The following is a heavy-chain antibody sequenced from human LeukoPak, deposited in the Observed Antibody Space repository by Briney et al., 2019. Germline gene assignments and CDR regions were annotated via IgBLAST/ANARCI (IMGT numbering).Heavy chain of an antibody. D-gene: IGHD5-18*01. J-gene: IGHJ5*02. Sequence: PGGSLRLSCAASGFTFSDYSMHWVRQAPGEGLEWVSTISSTSSYIYSADSLKGRFTISRDNAKNSLYLQMNTLRAEDTAVYYCARGQLWQTGWFDPWGQGTLVTVSS. CDR2: ISSTSSYI. CDR3: ARGQLWQTGWFDP. V-gene: IGHV3-21*01. CDR1: GFTFSDYS.